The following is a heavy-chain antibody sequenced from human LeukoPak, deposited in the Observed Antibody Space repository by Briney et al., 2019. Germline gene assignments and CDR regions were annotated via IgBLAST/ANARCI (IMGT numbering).Heavy chain of an antibody. J-gene: IGHJ5*02. CDR2: INPNSGGT. Sequence: ASVKVSCEASGYTFTGYYMHWVRQAPGQGLEWMGWINPNSGGTNYAQKFQGRVTITRDTSASTAYMELSSLRSEDMAVYYCARAYCSGGSCHLRWFDPWGQGTLVTVSS. CDR1: GYTFTGYY. CDR3: ARAYCSGGSCHLRWFDP. V-gene: IGHV1-2*02. D-gene: IGHD2-15*01.